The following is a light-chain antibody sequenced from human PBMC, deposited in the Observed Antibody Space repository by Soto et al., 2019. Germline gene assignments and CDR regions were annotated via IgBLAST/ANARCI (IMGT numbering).Light chain of an antibody. J-gene: IGKJ5*01. CDR1: QSVSSN. Sequence: EIVMTQSPATLSVSPGERATLSCRASQSVSSNLAWYQQKPGQAPRLLIYDASKRATGIPARFSGSGSGTNFTLTISSLEPEDFAVYYCQQRSSWQVTFGQGTRLEI. CDR2: DAS. V-gene: IGKV3D-11*02. CDR3: QQRSSWQVT.